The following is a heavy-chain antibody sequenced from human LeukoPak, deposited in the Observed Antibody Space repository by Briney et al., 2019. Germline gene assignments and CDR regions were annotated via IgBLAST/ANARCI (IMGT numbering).Heavy chain of an antibody. CDR2: IYYSGST. CDR3: ARAFSGYYLDY. J-gene: IGHJ4*02. V-gene: IGHV4-59*08. D-gene: IGHD3-22*01. CDR1: GGSISSYY. Sequence: SETLSLTCTVSGGSISSYYWGWIRQPPGKGLEWIGYIYYSGSTNYNPSLKSRVTISVDTSKNQFSLKLSSVTAADAAVYYCARAFSGYYLDYWGQGTLVTVSS.